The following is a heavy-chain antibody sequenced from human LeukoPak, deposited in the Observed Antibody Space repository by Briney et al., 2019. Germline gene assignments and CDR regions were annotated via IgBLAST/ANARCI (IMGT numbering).Heavy chain of an antibody. D-gene: IGHD3-9*01. CDR2: IYHSGSP. CDR1: GGSISSNNW. J-gene: IGHJ4*02. Sequence: PSETLSLTCAVSGGSISSNNWWGWVRQPPGKGLEWIGEIYHSGSPNYNPSLKSRVTISVDKSRNHFSLNLSSVTAADTAVYYCASPDYDILTGYQYWGQGTLVTVSS. CDR3: ASPDYDILTGYQY. V-gene: IGHV4-4*02.